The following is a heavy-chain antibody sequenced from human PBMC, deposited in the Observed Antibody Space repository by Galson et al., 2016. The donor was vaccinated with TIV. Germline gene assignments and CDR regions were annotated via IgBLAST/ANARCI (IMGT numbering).Heavy chain of an antibody. CDR1: GFTFNNYA. D-gene: IGHD6-19*01. CDR2: MWFDGSDI. Sequence: SLRLSCAASGFTFNNYAIHWVRQAPGKGLEWVAVMWFDGSDIYYADSVKGRFTISRDNSKNTLYLQMNSLRGEDTAVYYCARARYSNGWFTDFWGQGTLVTVSS. V-gene: IGHV3-33*08. CDR3: ARARYSNGWFTDF. J-gene: IGHJ4*02.